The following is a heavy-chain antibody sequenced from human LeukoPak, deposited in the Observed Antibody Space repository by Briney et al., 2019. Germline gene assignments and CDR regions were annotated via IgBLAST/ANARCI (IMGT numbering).Heavy chain of an antibody. D-gene: IGHD1-14*01. V-gene: IGHV3-74*01. CDR1: GFTFSSYW. Sequence: PGGSLRLSCAASGFTFSSYWMHWVRQVTGKGLVWVARINPGGSSITYADCVKGRFTVSRDNAKNTLYLQMDSLRAEDTGVYYCARSNQADDYWGQGTLVTVSS. CDR2: INPGGSSI. CDR3: ARSNQADDY. J-gene: IGHJ4*02.